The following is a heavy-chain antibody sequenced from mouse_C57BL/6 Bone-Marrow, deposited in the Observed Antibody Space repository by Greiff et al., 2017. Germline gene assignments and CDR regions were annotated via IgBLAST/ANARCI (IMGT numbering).Heavy chain of an antibody. V-gene: IGHV1-50*01. J-gene: IGHJ3*01. CDR1: GYIFTSYW. Sequence: QVQLQQPGAELVKPGASVKLSCKASGYIFTSYWMQWVKQRPGQGLEWIGEIDPSDSYTNYNQKFKGKATLTVDTSSSTAYMQLSSLTSEDSAVYYCADGLGFAYWGQGTLVTVSA. CDR2: IDPSDSYT. CDR3: ADGLGFAY.